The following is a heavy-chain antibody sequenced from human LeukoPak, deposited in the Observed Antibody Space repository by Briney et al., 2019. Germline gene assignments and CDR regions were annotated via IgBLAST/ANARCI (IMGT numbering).Heavy chain of an antibody. V-gene: IGHV3-23*01. Sequence: GGSLRLSCAASGFIFSAYAMSWVRQAPGQGLEWISVIGTGGETHYAESVRGRFTISRSNFKNTLYLQMNSLRAEDTAVYYCARPQSSSGYYWPFDDWGQGTLVTVSS. J-gene: IGHJ4*02. CDR3: ARPQSSSGYYWPFDD. CDR1: GFIFSAYA. D-gene: IGHD3-22*01. CDR2: IGTGGET.